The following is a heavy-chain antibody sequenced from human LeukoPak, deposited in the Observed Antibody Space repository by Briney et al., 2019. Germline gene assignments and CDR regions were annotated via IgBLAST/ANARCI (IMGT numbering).Heavy chain of an antibody. D-gene: IGHD3-9*01. J-gene: IGHJ5*02. Sequence: PGSSLRLSCAASGFTFSSYVMHWVRQAPGKGLKWVAVISNDASAKYYADSVKGRFTISRDNSKNTVYLQMNSLGAEDTAVYYCARNYGSYYDILTGYGNWFDPWGQGTLVTVSS. V-gene: IGHV3-30*04. CDR1: GFTFSSYV. CDR3: ARNYGSYYDILTGYGNWFDP. CDR2: ISNDASAK.